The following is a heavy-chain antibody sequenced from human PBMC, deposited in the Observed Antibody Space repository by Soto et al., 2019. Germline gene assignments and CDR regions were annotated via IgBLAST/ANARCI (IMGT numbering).Heavy chain of an antibody. CDR3: TTSITMIGYDAFDI. J-gene: IGHJ3*02. Sequence: EVQLVESGGGLVKPGGSLRLSCAASGFTFSNAWMSWVRQAPGKGLEWVGRIKSKTDGGTTDYAAPVKGRFTISRDDSKNTLYLQMNSLKTEDTAVYYCTTSITMIGYDAFDIWGQGTMVTVSS. CDR2: IKSKTDGGTT. V-gene: IGHV3-15*01. CDR1: GFTFSNAW. D-gene: IGHD3-22*01.